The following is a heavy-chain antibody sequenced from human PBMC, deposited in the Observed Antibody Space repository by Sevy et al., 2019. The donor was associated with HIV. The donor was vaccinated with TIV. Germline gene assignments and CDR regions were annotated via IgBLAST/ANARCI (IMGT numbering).Heavy chain of an antibody. CDR1: GFTFSSYA. J-gene: IGHJ4*02. D-gene: IGHD4-17*01. Sequence: EGSLRLSCAASGFTFSSYAMSWVRQAPGKGLEWVSAISGSGGNTYYADSVKGRFTISRDNSKNTLYLQMNSLRAEDTAVYYCAKDRGDYGALNDYWGQGALVTVSS. CDR2: ISGSGGNT. V-gene: IGHV3-23*01. CDR3: AKDRGDYGALNDY.